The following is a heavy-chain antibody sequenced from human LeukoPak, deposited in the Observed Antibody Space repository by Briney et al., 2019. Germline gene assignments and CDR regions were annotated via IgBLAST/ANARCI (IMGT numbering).Heavy chain of an antibody. J-gene: IGHJ4*02. CDR3: ARGYSYGQRFDY. Sequence: SETLSLTCAVYGGSFSGYYWSWIRQPPGRGLEWIGEINHSGSTNYNPSLKSRVTISVDTSKNQFSLKLSSVTAADTAVYYCARGYSYGQRFDYWGQGTLVTVSS. CDR2: INHSGST. CDR1: GGSFSGYY. D-gene: IGHD5-18*01. V-gene: IGHV4-34*01.